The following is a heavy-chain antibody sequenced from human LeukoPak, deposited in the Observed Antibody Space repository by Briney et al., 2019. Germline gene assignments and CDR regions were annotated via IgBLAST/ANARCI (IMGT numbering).Heavy chain of an antibody. V-gene: IGHV3-30*01. J-gene: IGHJ4*02. CDR2: ISYDGGNK. D-gene: IGHD6-13*01. CDR3: AREPLAAAGTRRFSLYFDY. CDR1: GFTFSSYA. Sequence: PGGSLRLSCAASGFTFSSYAMHWVRQAPGKGLEWVAVISYDGGNKYYADSVKGRFTISRDNSKNTLYLQMNSLRAEDTAVYYCAREPLAAAGTRRFSLYFDYWGQGTLVTVSS.